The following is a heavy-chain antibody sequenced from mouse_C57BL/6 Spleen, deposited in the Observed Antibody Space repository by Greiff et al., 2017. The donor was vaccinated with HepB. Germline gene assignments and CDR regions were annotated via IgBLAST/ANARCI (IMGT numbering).Heavy chain of an antibody. Sequence: EVMLVESGGGLVKPGGSLKLSCAASGFTFSSYAMSWVRQTPEKRLEWVATISDGGSYTYYPDNVKGRFTISRDNAKNNLYLQMSHLKSEDTAMYYCARDFDYDEGGYFDYWGQGTTLTVSS. V-gene: IGHV5-4*01. CDR2: ISDGGSYT. CDR1: GFTFSSYA. D-gene: IGHD2-4*01. CDR3: ARDFDYDEGGYFDY. J-gene: IGHJ2*01.